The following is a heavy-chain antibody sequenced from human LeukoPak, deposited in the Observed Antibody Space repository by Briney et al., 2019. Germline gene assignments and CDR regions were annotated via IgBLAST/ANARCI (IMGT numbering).Heavy chain of an antibody. D-gene: IGHD3-22*01. J-gene: IGHJ4*02. CDR3: ARGSYYDRPSRSRVEY. CDR2: IDYRGST. V-gene: IGHV4-59*01. CDR1: GGSISSFF. Sequence: SETLSLTCTVSGGSISSFFWSWIRQPPGKGLEWLGCIDYRGSTQYNPSLKSRVTISVDTSKQQFSLKLSSVTAADTAVYYCARGSYYDRPSRSRVEYWGQGTLVTVSS.